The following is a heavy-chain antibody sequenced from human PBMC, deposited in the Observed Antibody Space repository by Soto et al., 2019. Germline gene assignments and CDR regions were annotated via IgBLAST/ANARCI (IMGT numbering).Heavy chain of an antibody. CDR2: ITPISLIT. V-gene: IGHV1-69*01. D-gene: IGHD5-18*01. CDR3: ATSRWIQLWTADF. CDR1: GGTFSKFS. Sequence: QVQLVQSGAEVKRPGSSVKVSCKTSGGTFSKFSISWLRQAPGHGLEWIWGITPISLITHYAQKFQGRVTITADDLTTTSYLEVSSLKFEDTAVYYCATSRWIQLWTADFWGQGTRVTVSS. J-gene: IGHJ4*02.